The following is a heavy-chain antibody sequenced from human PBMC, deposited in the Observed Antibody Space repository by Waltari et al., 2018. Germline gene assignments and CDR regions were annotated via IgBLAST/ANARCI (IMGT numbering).Heavy chain of an antibody. V-gene: IGHV4-34*01. D-gene: IGHD2-21*02. CDR3: ATTPPCGGDCPEWYFDY. Sequence: QVQLQQWGAGLLKPSETLSLTCAVYGGSFSGYYWSWIRQPPGKGLECIGEINHSGSTNPNPSLKSRVTISVDTSKNQFSLKLSSVTAADTAVYYCATTPPCGGDCPEWYFDYWGQGTLVTVSS. CDR2: INHSGST. J-gene: IGHJ4*02. CDR1: GGSFSGYY.